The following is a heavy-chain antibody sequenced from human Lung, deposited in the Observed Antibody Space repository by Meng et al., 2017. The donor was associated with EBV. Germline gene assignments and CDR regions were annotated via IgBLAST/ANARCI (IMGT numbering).Heavy chain of an antibody. V-gene: IGHV1-69*16. CDR1: GASFSTYT. CDR2: LIPVLNKA. J-gene: IGHJ4*02. D-gene: IGHD2/OR15-2a*01. CDR3: ARGRGNQPLFDF. Sequence: QFRLVRSGAYVKKPGSPVKFACKPSGASFSTYTFSWVRQAPGQGLEWMGGLIPVLNKAKSAPRFQDRVTFTADETTTTAYMELSSLTFEDTAVYFCARGRGNQPLFDFWGQGTLVTVSS.